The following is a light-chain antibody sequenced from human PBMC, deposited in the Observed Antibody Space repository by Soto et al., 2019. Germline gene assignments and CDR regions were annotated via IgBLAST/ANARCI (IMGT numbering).Light chain of an antibody. CDR1: QVISSY. CDR3: QQYYSYPLT. Sequence: AIRMTQSPSSLSASTGDRVTITCRASQVISSYLDWYQQKPGKAPKLLIYAASTLQSGVPSRFSGSGSGTDFTLTISCLQSEDFATYYCQQYYSYPLTFGGGTKVDIK. CDR2: AAS. J-gene: IGKJ4*01. V-gene: IGKV1-8*01.